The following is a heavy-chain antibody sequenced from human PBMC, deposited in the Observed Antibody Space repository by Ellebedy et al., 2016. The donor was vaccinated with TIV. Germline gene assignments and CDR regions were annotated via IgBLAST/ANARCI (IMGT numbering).Heavy chain of an antibody. CDR2: ISYDGSNK. V-gene: IGHV3-30*03. Sequence: GESLKISCAASGFTFSSYGMHWVRQAPGKGLEWVAVISYDGSNKYYADSVKGRFTISSDNAKNSLYLQVNSLRDEDTAVYYCASTVVPAAKYYYYGMDVWGQGTTVTVSS. CDR3: ASTVVPAAKYYYYGMDV. D-gene: IGHD2-2*01. CDR1: GFTFSSYG. J-gene: IGHJ6*02.